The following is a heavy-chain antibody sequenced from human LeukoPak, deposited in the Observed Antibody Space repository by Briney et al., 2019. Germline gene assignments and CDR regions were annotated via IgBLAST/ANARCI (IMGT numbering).Heavy chain of an antibody. Sequence: GASVKVSCKASGYTFTSYGISWVRQAPGQGLEWMGWISAYNGNTNYAQKLQGRVTMTTDTSTSTAYMELSRLRFDDTAVYYCARINSSRWYDFWGQGTLVTVSS. V-gene: IGHV1-18*01. D-gene: IGHD6-13*01. CDR3: ARINSSRWYDF. CDR2: ISAYNGNT. J-gene: IGHJ4*02. CDR1: GYTFTSYG.